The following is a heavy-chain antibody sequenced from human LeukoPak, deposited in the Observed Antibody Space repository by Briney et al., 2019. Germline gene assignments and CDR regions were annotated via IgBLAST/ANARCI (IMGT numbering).Heavy chain of an antibody. Sequence: GGSLRLSCAASGFTVSSNYMSWVRQAPGKGLEWVSVIYSGGSTYYADSVKGRFTISRDNSKNTLYLQMNSLRAEDTAVYYCARGSYDSSGYYYAHYGMDVWGQGTTVTVSS. CDR2: IYSGGST. V-gene: IGHV3-66*01. CDR1: GFTVSSNY. CDR3: ARGSYDSSGYYYAHYGMDV. J-gene: IGHJ6*02. D-gene: IGHD3-22*01.